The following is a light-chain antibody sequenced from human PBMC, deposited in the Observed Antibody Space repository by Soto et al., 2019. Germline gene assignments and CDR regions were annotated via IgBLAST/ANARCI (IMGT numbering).Light chain of an antibody. CDR2: GNS. Sequence: QSVLTQPPSVSGAPGQRVTISCTGSSSNIGAGYDVHWYQQLPGTAPKLLIYGNSNRPSGVPDRFSGSKSGTSASLAITGXXXXXXXDXYCQSYDSSLSVLFGGGTKLTVL. V-gene: IGLV1-40*01. CDR3: QSYDSSLSVL. J-gene: IGLJ2*01. CDR1: SSNIGAGYD.